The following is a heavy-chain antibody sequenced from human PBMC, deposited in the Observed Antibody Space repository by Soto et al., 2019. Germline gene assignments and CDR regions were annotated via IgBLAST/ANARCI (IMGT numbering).Heavy chain of an antibody. CDR2: IWYDGSNK. D-gene: IGHD5-18*01. V-gene: IGHV3-33*01. CDR1: GFTFSSYG. CDR3: ARDLSSGYSYGSDY. Sequence: AGGSLRLSCAASGFTFSSYGMHWVRQAPGKGLEWVAVIWYDGSNKYYADSVKGRFTISGDNSKNTLYLQMNSLRAEDTAVYYCARDLSSGYSYGSDYWGQGTLVTVSS. J-gene: IGHJ4*02.